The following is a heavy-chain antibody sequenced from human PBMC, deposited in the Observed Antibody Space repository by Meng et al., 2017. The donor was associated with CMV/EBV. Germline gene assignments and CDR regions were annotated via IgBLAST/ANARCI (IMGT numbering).Heavy chain of an antibody. CDR1: GFSLSTSGVG. Sequence: QITLKEAGPTPVKPTQTLTLTCTFSGFSLSTSGVGVGWIRQPPGKALEWLALIYWDDDKRYSPSLKSRLTITKDTSKNQVVLTMTNMDPVDTATYYCARIAAAGRFDYWGQGTLVTVSS. CDR2: IYWDDDK. V-gene: IGHV2-5*02. CDR3: ARIAAAGRFDY. D-gene: IGHD6-13*01. J-gene: IGHJ4*02.